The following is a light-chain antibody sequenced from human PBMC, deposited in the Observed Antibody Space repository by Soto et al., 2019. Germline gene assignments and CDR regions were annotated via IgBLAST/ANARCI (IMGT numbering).Light chain of an antibody. CDR3: QQYGCHPST. V-gene: IGKV3-20*01. CDR2: GAS. J-gene: IGKJ5*01. Sequence: EIVMTQSPATLSVSPGAKATLSRRANQTVSSHYAAWYQQNPGQAPRLLIYGASSRATSIPDRCSGTGARTVATPTISRLEPEDVAVYCWQQYGCHPSTFGQGTRLEIK. CDR1: QTVSSHY.